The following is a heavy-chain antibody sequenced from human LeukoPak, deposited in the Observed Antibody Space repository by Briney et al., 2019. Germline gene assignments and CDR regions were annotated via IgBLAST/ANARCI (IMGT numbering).Heavy chain of an antibody. D-gene: IGHD6-19*01. CDR3: SRDMHSSGWYVYYYYYGMDV. CDR1: GFTFSSYG. Sequence: GRSLRLSCAASGFTFSSYGMHWVRQAPGKGLEWVAVIWYDRSNKYYADSVKGRFTISRDNSKNTLYLQMNSLRAEDTAVYYCSRDMHSSGWYVYYYYYGMDVWGQGTTVTVSS. V-gene: IGHV3-33*01. J-gene: IGHJ6*02. CDR2: IWYDRSNK.